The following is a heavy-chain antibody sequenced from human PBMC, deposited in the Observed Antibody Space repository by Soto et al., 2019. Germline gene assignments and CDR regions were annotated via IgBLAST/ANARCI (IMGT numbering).Heavy chain of an antibody. D-gene: IGHD1-1*01. CDR2: IYYSGST. CDR1: GGSISSYY. J-gene: IGHJ3*02. Sequence: QVQLQESGPGLVKPSETLSLTCTVSGGSISSYYWSWIRQPPGKGLEWIGYIYYSGSTNYNPSLKSRVTISVDTSKNQFSLKLSSVTAADTAVYYCAARPPWKGQDDFDIWRQGTMVTVSS. CDR3: AARPPWKGQDDFDI. V-gene: IGHV4-59*01.